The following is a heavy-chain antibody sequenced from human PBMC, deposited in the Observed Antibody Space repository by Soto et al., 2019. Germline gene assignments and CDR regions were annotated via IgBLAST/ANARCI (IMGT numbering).Heavy chain of an antibody. V-gene: IGHV4-31*03. Sequence: TLSLTCTVSGGSISSGGYYWSWIRQHPGKGLEWIGYIYYSGSTYYNPSLKSRVTISVDTSKNQFSLKLSSVTAADTAVYYCARDKITGLFDYWGQGTLVTVSS. CDR2: IYYSGST. D-gene: IGHD2-8*02. J-gene: IGHJ4*02. CDR3: ARDKITGLFDY. CDR1: GGSISSGGYY.